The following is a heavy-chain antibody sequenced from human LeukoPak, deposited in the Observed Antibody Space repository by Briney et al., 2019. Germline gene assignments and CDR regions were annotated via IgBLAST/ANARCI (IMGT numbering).Heavy chain of an antibody. D-gene: IGHD7-27*01. J-gene: IGHJ4*02. CDR2: INPNSGGT. V-gene: IGHV1-2*02. CDR3: ARGGARGDRYY. CDR1: GGTFSSYA. Sequence: GASVKVSCKASGGTFSSYAISWVRQAPGQGLEWMGWINPNSGGTNYAQKFQGRVTMTRDTSISTAYMELSRLRSDDTAVYYCARGGARGDRYYWGQGTLVTVSS.